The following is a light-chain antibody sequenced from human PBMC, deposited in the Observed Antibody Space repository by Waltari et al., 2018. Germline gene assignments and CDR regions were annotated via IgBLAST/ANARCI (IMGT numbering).Light chain of an antibody. CDR3: QSYDSSLRGFYV. Sequence: QSVLTQPPSLSGAPGQRVTISCTGSSSNIGAGYGVQWYQQFPGTAPTLRIYDTTNPPSALPARFSGSTSGTSASLAITGLQAEEEADYYCQSYDSSLRGFYVFGTGTKVTV. CDR1: SSNIGAGYG. CDR2: DTT. V-gene: IGLV1-40*01. J-gene: IGLJ1*01.